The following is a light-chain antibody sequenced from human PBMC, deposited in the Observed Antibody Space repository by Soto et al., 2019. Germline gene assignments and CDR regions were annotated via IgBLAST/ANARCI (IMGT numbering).Light chain of an antibody. Sequence: EIVLTQSPGTLSLSPGERATLSCRASQSVSSSYLAWYQQKPGQAPRLLIYGASSRATGIPDRFSGSGSGADFTLTISRLEPEDYGVYYCQQYVGSPLTFGGGTKVDIK. CDR2: GAS. J-gene: IGKJ4*01. V-gene: IGKV3-20*01. CDR3: QQYVGSPLT. CDR1: QSVSSSY.